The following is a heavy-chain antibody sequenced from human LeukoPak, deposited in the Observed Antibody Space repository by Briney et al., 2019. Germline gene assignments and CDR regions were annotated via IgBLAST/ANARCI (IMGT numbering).Heavy chain of an antibody. CDR1: GYTFTSYD. Sequence: ASVKVSCKASGYTFTSYDINWVRQATGQGLEWMGWMNPNSGNTGYAQKFQGRATMTRNTSISTAYMELSSLRSEDTAVYYYAIGLGYCSSTSCYVWFDPWGQGTLVTVSS. D-gene: IGHD2-2*01. J-gene: IGHJ5*02. CDR3: AIGLGYCSSTSCYVWFDP. V-gene: IGHV1-8*01. CDR2: MNPNSGNT.